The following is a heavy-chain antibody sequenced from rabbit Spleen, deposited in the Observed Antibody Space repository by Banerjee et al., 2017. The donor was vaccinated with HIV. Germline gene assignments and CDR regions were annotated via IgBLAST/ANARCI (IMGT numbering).Heavy chain of an antibody. D-gene: IGHD8-1*01. CDR2: IDAGSSGFT. CDR3: ARDGAGGSYFAL. V-gene: IGHV1S45*01. Sequence: QEQLEESGGDLVKPGASLTLTCIASGVSFSGSSYMCWVRQAPGKGLEWIACIDAGSSGFTYFASWAKGRFTISKTSSTTVTLQMTSLTAADTATYFCARDGAGGSYFALWGPGTLVTVS. CDR1: GVSFSGSSY. J-gene: IGHJ4*01.